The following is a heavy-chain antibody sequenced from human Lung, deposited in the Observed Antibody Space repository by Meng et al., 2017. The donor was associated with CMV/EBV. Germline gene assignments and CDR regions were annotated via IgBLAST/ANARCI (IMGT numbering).Heavy chain of an antibody. CDR1: GYSFTTYA. CDR2: INAGNGNT. Sequence: HVQLVKCGAEVKKPGASVKVSCKASGYSFTTYAMHWVRQAPGQRLEWMGWINAGNGNTKYSEKFQSRVTITRDTAASTAYMELSSLRSEDTAVYYCARTGCSSSSCYDYWGQGTLVTVSS. CDR3: ARTGCSSSSCYDY. J-gene: IGHJ4*02. D-gene: IGHD2-2*01. V-gene: IGHV1-3*01.